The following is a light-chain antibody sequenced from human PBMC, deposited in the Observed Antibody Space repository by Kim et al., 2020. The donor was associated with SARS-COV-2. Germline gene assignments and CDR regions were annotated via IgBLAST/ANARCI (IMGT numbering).Light chain of an antibody. V-gene: IGLV3-19*01. CDR1: SLRSYY. CDR3: NSRDSNDNVV. Sequence: ALRQTVRITCQGDSLRSYYATWYQQKPGQAPILVIYGKNNRPSGITDRFSGSSSGNTASLTITGTQAGDEADYYCNSRDSNDNVVFGGGTQLTVL. CDR2: GKN. J-gene: IGLJ2*01.